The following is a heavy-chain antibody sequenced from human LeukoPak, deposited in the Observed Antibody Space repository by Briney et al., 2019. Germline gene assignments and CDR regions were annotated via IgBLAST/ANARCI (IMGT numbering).Heavy chain of an antibody. CDR1: GGSISSSNW. CDR3: ASSGLRLGELSFDY. V-gene: IGHV4-4*02. D-gene: IGHD3-16*02. J-gene: IGHJ4*02. CDR2: IYHSGST. Sequence: SGTLSLTCAVSGGSISSSNWWSWVRQPPGKGLEWIGEIYHSGSTNYNPSLKSRVTISVDKSKNQFSLKLSSVTAAGTAVYYCASSGLRLGELSFDYWGQGTLVTVSS.